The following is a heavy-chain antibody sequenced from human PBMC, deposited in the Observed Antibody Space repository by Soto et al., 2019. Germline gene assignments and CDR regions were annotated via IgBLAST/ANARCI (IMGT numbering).Heavy chain of an antibody. D-gene: IGHD3-22*01. J-gene: IGHJ4*02. CDR2: IKSDGRST. CDR3: ARAYYYDTSGFWGFDY. CDR1: GFTFDTYW. V-gene: IGHV3-74*01. Sequence: GGSLRLSCAASGFTFDTYWIHWVRQAPGKGLAWVSGIKSDGRSTTYADSVKGRFTISRDNATNTLYLQMNSLRAEDTAVYYCARAYYYDTSGFWGFDYWGQGTLVTSPQ.